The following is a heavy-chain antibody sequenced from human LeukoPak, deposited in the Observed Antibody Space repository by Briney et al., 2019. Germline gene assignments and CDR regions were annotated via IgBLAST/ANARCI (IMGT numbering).Heavy chain of an antibody. D-gene: IGHD2-2*01. CDR3: ASGIVVVPAASDY. V-gene: IGHV3-48*01. CDR1: GFTFSSYS. J-gene: IGHJ4*02. Sequence: GGSLRLSCAASGFTFSSYSMNWVRQAPGKGLEWVSYITTSSDTIYYADSVKGRFTISRDNAKNSLYLQMNSLRAEDTAVHYCASGIVVVPAASDYWGQGTLVTVSS. CDR2: ITTSSDTI.